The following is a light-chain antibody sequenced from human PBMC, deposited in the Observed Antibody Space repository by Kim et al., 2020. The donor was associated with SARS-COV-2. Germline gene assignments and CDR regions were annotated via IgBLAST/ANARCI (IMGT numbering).Light chain of an antibody. Sequence: PGKTARITCGGKNIGTKSVHWYQQKPGQAPVLVIYYDSDRPSGIPERFSGSNSGNTATLTISRVEAGDEADYYCQVWDSSSDHWVFGGGTQLTVL. CDR3: QVWDSSSDHWV. J-gene: IGLJ3*02. CDR1: NIGTKS. CDR2: YDS. V-gene: IGLV3-21*04.